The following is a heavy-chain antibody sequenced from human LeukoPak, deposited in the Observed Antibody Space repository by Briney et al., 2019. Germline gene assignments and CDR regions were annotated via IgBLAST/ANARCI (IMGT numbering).Heavy chain of an antibody. J-gene: IGHJ6*02. V-gene: IGHV3-21*01. CDR2: ISFGGGHI. Sequence: GGSLRLSCAASGFTVSSNYMSWVRRAPGTGLEWVSSISFGGGHIFYTDSVKGRFTIFRDDSKNSLYLEMNSLRAEDTAVYFCARIVLTPPYGMDVWGQGTTVTVSS. CDR3: ARIVLTPPYGMDV. CDR1: GFTVSSNY. D-gene: IGHD2/OR15-2a*01.